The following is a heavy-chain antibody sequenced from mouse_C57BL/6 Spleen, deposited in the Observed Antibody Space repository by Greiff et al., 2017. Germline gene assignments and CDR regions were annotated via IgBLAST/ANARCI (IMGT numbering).Heavy chain of an antibody. J-gene: IGHJ3*01. CDR1: GYTFTSYW. CDR3: AKLFAY. Sequence: QVHVKQPGAELVKPGASVKMSCKASGYTFTSYWITWVKQRPGQGLEWIGDIYPGSGSTNYNEKFKSKATLTVDTSSSTAYMQLSSLISEDSAVYYCAKLFAYWGQGTLVTVSA. V-gene: IGHV1-55*01. CDR2: IYPGSGST.